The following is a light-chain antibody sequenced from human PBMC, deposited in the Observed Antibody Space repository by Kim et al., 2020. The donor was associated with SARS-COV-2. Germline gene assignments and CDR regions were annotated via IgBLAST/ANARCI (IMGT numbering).Light chain of an antibody. Sequence: RVTLSCSGSRSNIGSNSVNWYQQLPGTAPKLLIYSNNQRPSGVPDRFSGSKSGTSASLAISGLQSEDEADYYCAAWDDSLNGVVFGGGTKLTVL. CDR2: SNN. CDR3: AAWDDSLNGVV. CDR1: RSNIGSNS. J-gene: IGLJ2*01. V-gene: IGLV1-44*01.